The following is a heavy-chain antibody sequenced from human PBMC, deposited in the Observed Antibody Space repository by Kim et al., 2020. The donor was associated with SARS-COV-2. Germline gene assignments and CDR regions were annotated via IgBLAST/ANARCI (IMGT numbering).Heavy chain of an antibody. D-gene: IGHD5-12*01. CDR2: ISAYNGNT. V-gene: IGHV1-18*01. Sequence: ASVKVSCKASGYTFTSYGISWVRQAPGQGLEWMGWISAYNGNTNYAQKLQGRVTMTTDTSTSTAYMELRSLRSDDTAVYYCARGAIEATITDYYYGMDVWGQGTTVTVSS. CDR1: GYTFTSYG. J-gene: IGHJ6*02. CDR3: ARGAIEATITDYYYGMDV.